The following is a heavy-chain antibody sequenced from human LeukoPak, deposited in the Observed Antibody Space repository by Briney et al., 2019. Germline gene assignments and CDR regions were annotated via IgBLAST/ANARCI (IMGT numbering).Heavy chain of an antibody. D-gene: IGHD5-24*01. CDR2: INHSGST. V-gene: IGHV4-34*01. J-gene: IGHJ5*02. CDR1: GGSFSGYY. CDR3: ARRPTRRDGYNRRWFDP. Sequence: SETLSLTCAVYGGSFSGYYWSWIRQPPGKGLEGIGAINHSGSTNYTPSLTSRVTISVETSKNQFSLRLSSVTAADTAVYYCARRPTRRDGYNRRWFDPWGQGTLVTVSS.